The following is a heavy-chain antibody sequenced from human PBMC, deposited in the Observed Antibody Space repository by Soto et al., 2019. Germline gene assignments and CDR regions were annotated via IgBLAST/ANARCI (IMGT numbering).Heavy chain of an antibody. CDR3: ARQVVVVVAATNYGMDV. CDR1: GGTFSSYA. CDR2: IIPIFGTA. V-gene: IGHV1-69*13. D-gene: IGHD2-15*01. J-gene: IGHJ6*02. Sequence: SVKVSCKASGGTFSSYAISWVRQAPGQGLEWMGGIIPIFGTANYAQKFQGRVTITADESTSTAYMELSSLRSEDTAVYYRARQVVVVVAATNYGMDVWGQGTTVTVSS.